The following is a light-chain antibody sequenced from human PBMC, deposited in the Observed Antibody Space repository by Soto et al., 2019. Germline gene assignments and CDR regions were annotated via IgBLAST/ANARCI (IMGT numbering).Light chain of an antibody. CDR3: AAWDDSLNAYG. Sequence: QSVLTQPPSASGTPGQRVTISCSGSSSNIGSNTVNWYQQLPGTAPNLLFYINIQRPSGVPYRFSGSKSGTSASLAFIGLQSEDEADYYCAAWDDSLNAYGFGTGTKVTVL. V-gene: IGLV1-44*01. CDR1: SSNIGSNT. J-gene: IGLJ1*01. CDR2: INI.